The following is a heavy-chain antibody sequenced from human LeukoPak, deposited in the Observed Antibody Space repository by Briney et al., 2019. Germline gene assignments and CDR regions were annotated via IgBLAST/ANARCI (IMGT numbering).Heavy chain of an antibody. CDR1: GGSFSGYY. D-gene: IGHD2-2*01. CDR3: ARGQGVVPAASFGYDY. CDR2: INHSGST. Sequence: SETLSLTCAVYGGSFSGYYWSWIRQPPGKGLEWIGEINHSGSTNYNPSLKSRVTMSVDTSKNQSSLKLSSVTAADTAVYYCARGQGVVPAASFGYDYWGQGTLVTVSS. V-gene: IGHV4-34*01. J-gene: IGHJ4*02.